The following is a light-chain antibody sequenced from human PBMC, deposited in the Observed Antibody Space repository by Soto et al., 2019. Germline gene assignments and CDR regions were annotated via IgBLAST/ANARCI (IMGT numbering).Light chain of an antibody. V-gene: IGKV3-15*01. CDR2: GAS. CDR3: NKYNKWLIK. J-gene: IGKJ5*01. Sequence: EVFMAQSPSTRSVSPGERSTRSCRASQSVSSNLAWYQQKPGQAPRLLIYGASTRATGIPARFSGSGSGTDLTTTIRSLQSEDFELYYCNKYNKWLIKLGQGKRMAIK. CDR1: QSVSSN.